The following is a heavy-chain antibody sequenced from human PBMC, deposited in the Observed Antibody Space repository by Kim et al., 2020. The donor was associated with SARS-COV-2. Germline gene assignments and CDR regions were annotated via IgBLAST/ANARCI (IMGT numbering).Heavy chain of an antibody. CDR3: ARAGRNYNWFDP. CDR2: ISGGSRTI. J-gene: IGHJ5*02. V-gene: IGHV3-48*02. Sequence: GGSLRLSCAASGFSFSTYSMNWLRQAPGKGLEWISYISGGSRTIYYADSVKGRFTISRDNAKNSVSLEMNSLRDEDTAVYYCARAGRNYNWFDPWGQGTL. CDR1: GFSFSTYS.